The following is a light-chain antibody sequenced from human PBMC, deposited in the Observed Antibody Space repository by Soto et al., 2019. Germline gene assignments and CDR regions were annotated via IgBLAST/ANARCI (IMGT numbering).Light chain of an antibody. CDR1: QSVSGY. J-gene: IGKJ5*01. V-gene: IGKV3-15*01. CDR3: KQYNHWPPNA. Sequence: NLSLYPGERATLSCRASQSVSGYLVWYQQKPGQSPRLLIYGASTRATGIPARFSGSGSGPEFTLTISSLQSEDFAVYYCKQYNHWPPNAFGQGTRLEIK. CDR2: GAS.